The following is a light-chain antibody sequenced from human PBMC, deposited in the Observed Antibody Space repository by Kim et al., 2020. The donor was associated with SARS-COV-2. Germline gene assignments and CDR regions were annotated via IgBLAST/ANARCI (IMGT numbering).Light chain of an antibody. CDR1: SGSIASNY. V-gene: IGLV6-57*03. J-gene: IGLJ2*01. Sequence: GKKVTTPCTRSSGSIASNYVQWYQQRPGSAPTTVIYEDNQRPSGVPDRFSGSIDSSSNSTSLTISGLKTEDEADYYCQSYDSSNVVFGGGTQLTVL. CDR2: EDN. CDR3: QSYDSSNVV.